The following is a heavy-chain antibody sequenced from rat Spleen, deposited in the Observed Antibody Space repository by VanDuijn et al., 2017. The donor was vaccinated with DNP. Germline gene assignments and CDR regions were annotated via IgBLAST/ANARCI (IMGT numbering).Heavy chain of an antibody. CDR3: TTRNSGYGGYFDY. Sequence: EVQLVETGGGLVQPGKSLKLSCAASGFTFSDYYMAWVRQAPTKGLEWVAYIRYDGGTTYYGDSVKGRFTISRDNAKSTLYLQMDSLRSEETATYYCTTRNSGYGGYFDYWGQGVMVTVSS. CDR2: IRYDGGTT. J-gene: IGHJ2*01. CDR1: GFTFSDYY. V-gene: IGHV5-20*01. D-gene: IGHD4-3*01.